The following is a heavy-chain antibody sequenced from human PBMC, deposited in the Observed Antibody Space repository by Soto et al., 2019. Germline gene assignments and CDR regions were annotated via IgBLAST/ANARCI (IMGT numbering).Heavy chain of an antibody. D-gene: IGHD6-19*01. J-gene: IGHJ4*02. CDR1: GFTFSSYA. Sequence: GGSLRLSCAASGFTFSSYAMSWVRQAPGKGLEWVSAISGSGGSTYYADSVKGRFTISRDNSKNTLYLQMNSLRAEDTAVYYCAKEGEYSSGWDNFDYLRQGTLVTVSS. CDR2: ISGSGGST. V-gene: IGHV3-23*01. CDR3: AKEGEYSSGWDNFDY.